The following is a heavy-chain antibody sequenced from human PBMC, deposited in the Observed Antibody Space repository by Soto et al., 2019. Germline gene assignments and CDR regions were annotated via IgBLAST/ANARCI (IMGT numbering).Heavy chain of an antibody. J-gene: IGHJ4*02. CDR1: GGSISSYD. CDR3: ARHNYGSGSTYFDY. Sequence: SETLSLTCTVAGGSISSYDWSWIRQSPGKGLEWIGYIYYSGSTNYNPSLKSRVTISVDTSKNQFSLKLNSMTAADTAVYYCARHNYGSGSTYFDYWGQGTLVTVSS. D-gene: IGHD3-10*01. CDR2: IYYSGST. V-gene: IGHV4-59*08.